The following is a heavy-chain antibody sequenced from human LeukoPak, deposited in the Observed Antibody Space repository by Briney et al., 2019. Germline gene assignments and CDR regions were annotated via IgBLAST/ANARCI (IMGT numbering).Heavy chain of an antibody. CDR2: IIPIFGTA. J-gene: IGHJ4*02. CDR1: VGTFSSYA. V-gene: IGHV1-69*06. Sequence: SVKVSCKASVGTFSSYAISWVRQAPGQGLEWMGGIIPIFGTANYAQKFQGRATITADKSTSTAYMELSSLRSEDTAVYYCARNSLVRGVPPDYWGQGTLVTVSS. CDR3: ARNSLVRGVPPDY. D-gene: IGHD3-10*01.